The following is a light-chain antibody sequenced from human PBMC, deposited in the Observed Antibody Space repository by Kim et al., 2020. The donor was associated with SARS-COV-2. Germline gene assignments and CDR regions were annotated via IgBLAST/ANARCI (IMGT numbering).Light chain of an antibody. CDR3: QQLNSYPIT. CDR2: TTS. Sequence: VSVGDRVTIPCRAIPAISTYLAWYQKKPGKAPNLLISTTSTLQSGVPSRFSGSGSGTEFTLTISSLQPEDFATYYCQQLNSYPITFGQGTRLEIK. J-gene: IGKJ5*01. V-gene: IGKV1-9*01. CDR1: PAISTY.